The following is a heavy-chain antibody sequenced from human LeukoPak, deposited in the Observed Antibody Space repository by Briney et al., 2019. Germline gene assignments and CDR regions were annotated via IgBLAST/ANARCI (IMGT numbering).Heavy chain of an antibody. CDR2: INGDGSTT. J-gene: IGHJ4*02. Sequence: PGGSLRLSCEASTFTFSTYWMHWVRQAPGKGLVWVSYINGDGSTTNYADSVKGRLTISRDNAKNTLYLEMSSLRAEDTAVYYCGSLTVVAKDHWGQGTLVTVSS. CDR3: GSLTVVAKDH. CDR1: TFTFSTYW. V-gene: IGHV3-74*01. D-gene: IGHD3-22*01.